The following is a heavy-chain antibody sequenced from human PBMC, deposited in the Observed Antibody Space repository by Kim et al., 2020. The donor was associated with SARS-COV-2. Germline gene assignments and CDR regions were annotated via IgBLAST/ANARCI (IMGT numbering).Heavy chain of an antibody. Sequence: SETLSLTCTVSGGSISSYYWSWIRQPPGKGLEWIGYIYYSGSTNYNPSLKSRVTISVDTSKNQFSLKLSSVTAADTAVYYCARGIAARGHFDYWGQGTLVTVSS. D-gene: IGHD6-13*01. CDR2: IYYSGST. CDR1: GGSISSYY. V-gene: IGHV4-59*01. CDR3: ARGIAARGHFDY. J-gene: IGHJ4*02.